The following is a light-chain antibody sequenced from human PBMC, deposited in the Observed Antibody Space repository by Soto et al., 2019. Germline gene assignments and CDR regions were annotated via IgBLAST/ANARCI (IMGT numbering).Light chain of an antibody. CDR1: QSVGST. J-gene: IGKJ1*01. CDR3: LQYNDWPET. Sequence: EIVMTQSPATLSVSPGERATLSCRASQSVGSTLAWYQQKVGQAPRLLIYDASARATGIPARFSGSGSGTEFTLTISSLQSEDFAVYYCLQYNDWPETFGQGTKVDIK. V-gene: IGKV3-15*01. CDR2: DAS.